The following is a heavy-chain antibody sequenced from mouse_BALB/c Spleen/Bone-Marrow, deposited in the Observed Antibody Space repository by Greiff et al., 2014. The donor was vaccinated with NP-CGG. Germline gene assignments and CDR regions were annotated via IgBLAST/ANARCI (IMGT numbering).Heavy chain of an antibody. D-gene: IGHD2-4*01. V-gene: IGHV1-74*01. CDR3: ARGRDYDVFSY. J-gene: IGHJ3*01. CDR2: IDPYDSET. Sequence: PEQGLEWIGRIDPYDSETHYNQKFKDKAILIVDKSSSTAYMQLSSLTSEDSAVYYCARGRDYDVFSYWGQGTLVTVSA.